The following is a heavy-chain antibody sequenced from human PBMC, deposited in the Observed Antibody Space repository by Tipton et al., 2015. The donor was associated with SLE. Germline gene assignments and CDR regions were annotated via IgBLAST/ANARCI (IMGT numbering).Heavy chain of an antibody. CDR2: MREDGSVR. V-gene: IGHV3-7*04. D-gene: IGHD6-13*01. Sequence: PRLSCAASGFTVTTNYMTWVRQAPGKGLEWVANMREDGSVRHYVGSVKGRFTISRDNAKNSLYLQMNSLRAEDTAVYYCARGLGVGAAGLDYWGQGTLVTVSS. CDR1: GFTVTTNY. CDR3: ARGLGVGAAGLDY. J-gene: IGHJ4*02.